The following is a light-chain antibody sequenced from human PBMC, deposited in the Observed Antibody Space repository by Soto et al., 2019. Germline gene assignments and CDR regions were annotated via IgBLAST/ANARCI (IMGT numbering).Light chain of an antibody. CDR1: SSDIGSYDL. CDR3: CSCAGSRTYV. Sequence: QSALTQPASVSGPLGQSIVISCTGSSSDIGSYDLVSWYQQYPGKAPKVVMFEGTKRPSGVSNRFSGSKSGNTASLTISGLQTEDKADYYCCSCAGSRTYVFGAGTKVTVL. V-gene: IGLV2-23*01. J-gene: IGLJ1*01. CDR2: EGT.